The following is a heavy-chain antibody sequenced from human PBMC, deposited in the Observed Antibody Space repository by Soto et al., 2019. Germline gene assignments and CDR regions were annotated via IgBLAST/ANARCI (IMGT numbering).Heavy chain of an antibody. V-gene: IGHV3-64D*06. CDR1: GFTFSEYS. CDR2: ISSDGDIT. CDR3: VKVSTFYDMLTGYYSTNFFDP. D-gene: IGHD3-9*01. Sequence: PGGSLRLFSSASGFTFSEYSMHWVRQAPGKGLQYVSTISSDGDITYYADSVKGRFTISRDNSKNTLYLQMNSLRPEDTAVYYCVKVSTFYDMLTGYYSTNFFDPWGQGALVTVS. J-gene: IGHJ5*02.